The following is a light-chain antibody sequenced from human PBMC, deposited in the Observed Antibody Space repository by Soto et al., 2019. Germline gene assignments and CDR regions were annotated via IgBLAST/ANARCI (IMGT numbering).Light chain of an antibody. J-gene: IGKJ1*01. CDR2: GVS. Sequence: ALTQSPGTLSFSPGDRVTLSCRASQSVSSTYLAWYQQKPGKAPRLLIYGVSSRATGIPDRFSGSGSGTDFTLTISRLEPEDFAVYYCQQYGSSPWTFGQGTKVDI. CDR1: QSVSSTY. V-gene: IGKV3-20*01. CDR3: QQYGSSPWT.